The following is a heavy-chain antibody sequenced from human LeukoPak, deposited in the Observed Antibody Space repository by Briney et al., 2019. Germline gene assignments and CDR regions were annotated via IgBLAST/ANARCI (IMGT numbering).Heavy chain of an antibody. D-gene: IGHD3-16*01. V-gene: IGHV3-7*01. J-gene: IGHJ4*02. Sequence: GGSLRLPCAASGFTFSSHWMSWVRQAPEKGLEWVANIWQEGSEKYYVDSVKGRFTVSRDNAKNSLYLQMNSLRVEDTAVYYCARDQNLVSWGLDYFDYWGQGTLVTVSS. CDR2: IWQEGSEK. CDR3: ARDQNLVSWGLDYFDY. CDR1: GFTFSSHW.